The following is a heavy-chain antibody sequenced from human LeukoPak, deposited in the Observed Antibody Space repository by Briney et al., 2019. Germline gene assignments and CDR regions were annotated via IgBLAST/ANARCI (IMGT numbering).Heavy chain of an antibody. V-gene: IGHV4-4*02. D-gene: IGHD5-12*01. CDR1: GGSISSSNW. J-gene: IGHJ2*01. CDR3: ARVGGYEWYFDL. Sequence: SETLSLTCAVSGGSISSSNWWSWVRQPPGKGLEWIGGIYHSGSTNYNPSLKSRVTISVDKSKNQFSLKLSSVTAADTAVYYCARVGGYEWYFDLWGRGTLVTVSS. CDR2: IYHSGST.